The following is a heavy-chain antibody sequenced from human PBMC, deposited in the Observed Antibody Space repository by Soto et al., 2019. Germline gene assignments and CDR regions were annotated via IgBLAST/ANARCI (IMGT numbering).Heavy chain of an antibody. CDR1: GGSIRSSNW. V-gene: IGHV4-4*02. J-gene: IGHJ4*02. CDR2: IYHSGST. CDR3: ASLPLYYYDSSGYYY. Sequence: QVQLQESGPGLVKPSGTLSLTCAVSGGSIRSSNWWSWVRQPPGKRLEWIGEIYHSGSTNYNPSLKSRVTISVDKSKNQFSLKLSSVTAADTAVYYCASLPLYYYDSSGYYYWGQGTLVTVSS. D-gene: IGHD3-22*01.